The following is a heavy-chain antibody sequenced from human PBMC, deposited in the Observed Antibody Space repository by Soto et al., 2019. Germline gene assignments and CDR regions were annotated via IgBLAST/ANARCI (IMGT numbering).Heavy chain of an antibody. CDR2: INPSDGST. V-gene: IGHV1-46*01. CDR3: ARLTSSTWPNDAFDI. Sequence: ASVKVSCKTSGYIFITYYIHWVRQAPEQGLEWMGKINPSDGSTSYAQKFQDRVTMTRDTSTSTVYMDLSSLTYEDTAVYYYARLTSSTWPNDAFDIWGQGTLVTVSS. D-gene: IGHD6-13*01. J-gene: IGHJ3*02. CDR1: GYIFITYY.